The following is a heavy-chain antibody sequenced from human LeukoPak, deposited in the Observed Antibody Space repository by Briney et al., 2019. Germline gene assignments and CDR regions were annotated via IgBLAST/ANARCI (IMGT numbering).Heavy chain of an antibody. D-gene: IGHD3-22*01. J-gene: IGHJ4*02. CDR1: EFTFSGYW. CDR3: VRDLYRIVVVPHYFDY. Sequence: GGPLRLSCAASEFTFSGYWMSWVRQAPGKGLEWVANIKQDGSEKYYVDSVKGRFTISRDNAKNSLYLQMNSLRAEDTAVYYCVRDLYRIVVVPHYFDYWGQGTLVTVSS. V-gene: IGHV3-7*01. CDR2: IKQDGSEK.